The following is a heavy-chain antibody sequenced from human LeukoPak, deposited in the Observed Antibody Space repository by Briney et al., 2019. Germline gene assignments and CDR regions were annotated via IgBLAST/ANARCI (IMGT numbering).Heavy chain of an antibody. CDR1: GASISSGNYY. CDR2: IYPSGST. CDR3: ARDGLNTVVRGKIHYNYMDV. J-gene: IGHJ6*03. V-gene: IGHV4-61*02. Sequence: MPSETLSLTCTVSGASISSGNYYWSWIRQPAGKGLEWIGRIYPSGSTDYSPSLKSRVTISVDTSKNQFSLNLRSVTATDTAVYYCARDGLNTVVRGKIHYNYMDVWGKGTTVSISS. D-gene: IGHD3-10*01.